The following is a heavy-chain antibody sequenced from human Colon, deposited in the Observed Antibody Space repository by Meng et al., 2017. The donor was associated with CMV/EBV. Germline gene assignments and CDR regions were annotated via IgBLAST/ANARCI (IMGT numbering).Heavy chain of an antibody. J-gene: IGHJ4*02. V-gene: IGHV5-51*01. Sequence: GESLKISCKGSGYSFTSFWIGWVRQMPGKGLERMGIIYPGDSETRYSPSFQGQVTMSADKSIRTAYLQWSRLKSSDTAMYYCARVDTNSFTIFDYWGQGTLVTVSS. D-gene: IGHD5-18*01. CDR3: ARVDTNSFTIFDY. CDR2: IYPGDSET. CDR1: GYSFTSFW.